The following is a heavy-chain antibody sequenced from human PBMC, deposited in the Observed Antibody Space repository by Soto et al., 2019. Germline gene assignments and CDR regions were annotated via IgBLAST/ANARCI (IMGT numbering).Heavy chain of an antibody. CDR1: GFTFDDYA. J-gene: IGHJ4*02. CDR2: ISWNSGSI. Sequence: EVQLVESGGGLVQPGRSLRLSCAASGFTFDDYAMHWVRQAPGKGLEWVSGISWNSGSIGYADSVKGRFTISRDNAKNSLYLQMKSLRAEDTALYYCAKDLYRYCSGGSCPLSVWGQGTLVTVSS. V-gene: IGHV3-9*01. CDR3: AKDLYRYCSGGSCPLSV. D-gene: IGHD2-15*01.